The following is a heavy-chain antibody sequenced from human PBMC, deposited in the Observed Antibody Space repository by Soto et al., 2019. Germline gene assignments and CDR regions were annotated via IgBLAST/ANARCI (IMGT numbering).Heavy chain of an antibody. V-gene: IGHV3-23*01. CDR3: AKGYCSGGSCFGYYFDY. Sequence: GGSLRLSCAASGFPFSSYAMSWVRQAPGKGLEWVSAISGSGGSTYYADSVKGRFTISRDNSKNTLYLQMNSLRAEDTAVYYCAKGYCSGGSCFGYYFDYWGQGTLVTVSS. CDR1: GFPFSSYA. CDR2: ISGSGGST. J-gene: IGHJ4*02. D-gene: IGHD2-15*01.